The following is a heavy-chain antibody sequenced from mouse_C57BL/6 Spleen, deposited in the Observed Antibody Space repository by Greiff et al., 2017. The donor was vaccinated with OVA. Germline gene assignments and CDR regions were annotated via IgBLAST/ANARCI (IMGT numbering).Heavy chain of an antibody. CDR1: GFTFSDYG. CDR3: ARTVVDYAMDY. CDR2: ISSGSSTI. V-gene: IGHV5-17*01. D-gene: IGHD1-1*01. Sequence: EVKLVGSGGGLVKPGGSLKLSCAASGFTFSDYGMHWVRQAPEKGLEWVAYISSGSSTIYYADTVKGRFTISRDNAKNTLFLQMTSLRSEDTAMYYCARTVVDYAMDYWGQGTSVTVSS. J-gene: IGHJ4*01.